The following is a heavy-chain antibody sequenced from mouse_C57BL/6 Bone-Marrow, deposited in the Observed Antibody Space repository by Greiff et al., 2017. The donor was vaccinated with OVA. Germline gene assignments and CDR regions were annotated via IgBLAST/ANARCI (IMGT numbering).Heavy chain of an antibody. CDR3: AKNGRGFYAMDY. CDR2: IWSGGST. J-gene: IGHJ4*01. Sequence: VMLVESGPGLVQPSQSLSITCTVSGFSLTSYGVHWVRQPPGKGLEWLGVIWSGGSTDYNAAFISRLSISKDNSKSQVFFKMNRLQADDTAIYYCAKNGRGFYAMDYWGQGTSVTVSS. V-gene: IGHV2-4*01. CDR1: GFSLTSYG.